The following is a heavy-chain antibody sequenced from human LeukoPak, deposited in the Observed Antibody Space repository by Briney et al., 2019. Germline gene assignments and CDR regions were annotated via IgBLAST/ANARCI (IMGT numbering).Heavy chain of an antibody. V-gene: IGHV3-21*01. CDR3: ARRTGGNWFDP. D-gene: IGHD7-27*01. J-gene: IGHJ5*02. CDR2: ISSSSSYR. Sequence: GESLRLSCAASGFSFSSYSMNWVRQAPGKGLEWVSSISSSSSYRYYVDSVKGRFTISRDNVKNSLHLQMNSLRAEDTAVYFCARRTGGNWFDPWGQGTLVTVSS. CDR1: GFSFSSYS.